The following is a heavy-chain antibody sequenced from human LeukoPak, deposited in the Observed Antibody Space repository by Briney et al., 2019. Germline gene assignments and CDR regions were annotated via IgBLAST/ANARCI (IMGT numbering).Heavy chain of an antibody. CDR3: ARVTDLDYYGSGSYHP. Sequence: SETLSLTCAVYGGSFSGYYWSWIRQPPGKGLEWIGYIYYSGSTNYNPSLKSRVTISVDTSKNQFSLKLSSVTAADTAVYYCARVTDLDYYGSGSYHPWGQGTLVTVSS. J-gene: IGHJ5*02. V-gene: IGHV4-59*01. CDR2: IYYSGST. D-gene: IGHD3-10*01. CDR1: GGSFSGYY.